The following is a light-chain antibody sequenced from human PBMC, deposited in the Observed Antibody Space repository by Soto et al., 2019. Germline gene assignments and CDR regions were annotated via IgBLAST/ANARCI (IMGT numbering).Light chain of an antibody. Sequence: DVVMTQSPLSLPVTLGQPASISCGSSQSLIHSDGSTYLSWFHQRPGQSPRRLIYEVSDRDSGVPDRISGRGAGSEFTLKISRVEAEDVGVYYCMRGTHWPWTFGQGTEVEIK. CDR2: EVS. V-gene: IGKV2-30*02. CDR3: MRGTHWPWT. J-gene: IGKJ1*01. CDR1: QSLIHSDGSTY.